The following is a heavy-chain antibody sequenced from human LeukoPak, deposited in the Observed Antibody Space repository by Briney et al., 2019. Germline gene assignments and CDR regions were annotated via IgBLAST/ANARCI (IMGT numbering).Heavy chain of an antibody. V-gene: IGHV4-39*01. CDR2: IYYSGRT. CDR3: ARQRVLPIVVVPAAIDY. J-gene: IGHJ4*02. D-gene: IGHD2-2*01. CDR1: GGSLSSSDYY. Sequence: PSETLSLTCSVSGGSLSSSDYYWTWIRQPPGKGPEWMGTIYYSGRTYYNPSLKSRVSIFVDTSRNQFSLKLSSVTAADTAVYYCARQRVLPIVVVPAAIDYWGQGTLVTVSS.